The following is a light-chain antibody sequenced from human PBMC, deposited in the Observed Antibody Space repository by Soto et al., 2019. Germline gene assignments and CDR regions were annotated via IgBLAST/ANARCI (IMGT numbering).Light chain of an antibody. CDR2: DAS. CDR1: QSVSSY. Sequence: EIVLTQSPATLSLSPGERATLSCRASQSVSSYLAWYQQKPGQAPRLLIYDASNRATGIPARFSGSGSGTDFTLTISSLEPEDFAVYYCQQFNNWALTFGQGTKLEI. CDR3: QQFNNWALT. V-gene: IGKV3-11*01. J-gene: IGKJ2*01.